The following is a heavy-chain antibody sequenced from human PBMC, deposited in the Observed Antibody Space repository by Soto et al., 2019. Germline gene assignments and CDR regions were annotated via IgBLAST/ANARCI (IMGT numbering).Heavy chain of an antibody. CDR2: ISAYNGNT. CDR3: ARDLGYYGSGTTAPFDY. D-gene: IGHD3-10*01. Sequence: AASVKVSCKASGYTFTSYGISWVRQAPGQGLEWMGWISAYNGNTNYAQKLQGRVTMTTDTSTSTAYMELRSLRSDDTAVYYCARDLGYYGSGTTAPFDYWGQGTLVTVSS. J-gene: IGHJ4*02. CDR1: GYTFTSYG. V-gene: IGHV1-18*01.